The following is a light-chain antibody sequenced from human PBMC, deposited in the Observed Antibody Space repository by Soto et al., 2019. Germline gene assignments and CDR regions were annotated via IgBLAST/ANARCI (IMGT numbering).Light chain of an antibody. J-gene: IGKJ5*01. CDR3: QGYDSSPMLT. V-gene: IGKV3-20*01. CDR1: QSVSRT. CDR2: GAF. Sequence: EKVITQTPATLSVSPGEKPTLSCRASQSVSRTLAWYQQKPGQAPRLXVYGAFNRATGRPDRCSGSGSGTDFTLTISRLEPKDCAAYYGQGYDSSPMLTFGQGTRLEIK.